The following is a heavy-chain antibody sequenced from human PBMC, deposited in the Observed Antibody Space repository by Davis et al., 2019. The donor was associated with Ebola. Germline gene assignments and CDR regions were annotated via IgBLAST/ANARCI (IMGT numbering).Heavy chain of an antibody. V-gene: IGHV4-34*01. D-gene: IGHD5-18*01. J-gene: IGHJ6*02. CDR3: ARVRRGYSYGTGSYYYYGMDV. Sequence: MPSETLSLTCAVYGGSFSGYYWSWIRQPPGKGLEWIGEINHSGSTNYNPSLKSRVTISVDTSKNQFSLKLSSVTAADTAVYYCARVRRGYSYGTGSYYYYGMDVWGQGTTVTVSS. CDR2: INHSGST. CDR1: GGSFSGYY.